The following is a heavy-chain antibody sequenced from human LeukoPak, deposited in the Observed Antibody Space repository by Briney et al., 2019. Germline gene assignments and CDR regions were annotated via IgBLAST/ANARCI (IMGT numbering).Heavy chain of an antibody. D-gene: IGHD3-16*01. CDR1: GYTFTRYG. CDR2: INMYTANP. CDR3: ARHDNDDDFDY. J-gene: IGHJ4*02. V-gene: IGHV7-4-1*02. Sequence: ASVTVSCKASGYTFTRYGINWLRQAPGQGLEWMGWINMYTANPAYAQGFTERFVFSLDTSVTTAYLQISNLKTEDTAVYYCARHDNDDDFDYWGQGTLVTVSS.